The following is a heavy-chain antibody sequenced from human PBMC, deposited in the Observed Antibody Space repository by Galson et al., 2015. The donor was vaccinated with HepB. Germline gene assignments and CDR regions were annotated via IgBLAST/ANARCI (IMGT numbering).Heavy chain of an antibody. Sequence: SLRLSCAASGFTFSSYAMSWVRQAPGKGLEWVSAISGSGGSTYYADSVKGRFTISRDNSKNTLYLQMNSLRAEDTAVYYCAKDHALMVYANPNWFDPWGQGTLVTVSS. CDR3: AKDHALMVYANPNWFDP. J-gene: IGHJ5*02. CDR1: GFTFSSYA. CDR2: ISGSGGST. D-gene: IGHD2-8*01. V-gene: IGHV3-23*01.